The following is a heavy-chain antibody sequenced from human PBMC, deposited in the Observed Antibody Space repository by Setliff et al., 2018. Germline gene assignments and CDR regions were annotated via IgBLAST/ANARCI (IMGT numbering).Heavy chain of an antibody. D-gene: IGHD2-15*01. CDR3: ARSGGSNWQTKLDY. CDR1: GYTFTSYA. V-gene: IGHV1-3*03. CDR2: INAGNGNT. J-gene: IGHJ4*02. Sequence: ASVKVSCKASGYTFTSYAIHWVRQAPGQRLEWMGWINAGNGNTKYSQEFQDRVTITRDTSASIAFMELSSLRSEDMAVYYCARSGGSNWQTKLDYWGQGILVTVS.